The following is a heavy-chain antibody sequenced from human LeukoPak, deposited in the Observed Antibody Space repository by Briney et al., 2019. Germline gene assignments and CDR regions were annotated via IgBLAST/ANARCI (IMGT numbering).Heavy chain of an antibody. V-gene: IGHV1-69*05. Sequence: ASVKVSCKASGGTFSNYGISWVRQAPGQGPEWMGRIFPIFGIANYAQKFQGRVTITTDESTSTAYMELSSLRSEDTAVYYCARITMPGGWFDPWGQGTLVTVSS. CDR1: GGTFSNYG. J-gene: IGHJ5*02. CDR2: IFPIFGIA. CDR3: ARITMPGGWFDP. D-gene: IGHD3-10*02.